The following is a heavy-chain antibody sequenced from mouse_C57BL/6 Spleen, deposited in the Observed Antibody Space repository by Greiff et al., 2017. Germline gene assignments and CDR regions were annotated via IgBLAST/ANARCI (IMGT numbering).Heavy chain of an antibody. CDR2: IDPSDSST. CDR3: ERGEYGNYVFDY. CDR1: GYTFTSYW. D-gene: IGHD2-1*01. V-gene: IGHV1-69*01. Sequence: QVQLQQPGAELVMPGASVKLSCKASGYTFTSYWMHWVKQRPGQGLEWIGEIDPSDSSTNYNQKFKGKSTLTVDKSSSTAYMQLSSLRSEDSAVYYCERGEYGNYVFDYWGQGTTLTVSS. J-gene: IGHJ2*01.